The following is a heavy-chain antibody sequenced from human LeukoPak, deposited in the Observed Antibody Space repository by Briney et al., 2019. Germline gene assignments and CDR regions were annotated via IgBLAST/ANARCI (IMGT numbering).Heavy chain of an antibody. CDR1: GFTFDDYG. J-gene: IGHJ4*02. Sequence: GGSLRLSCAASGFTFDDYGMSWVRQAPGKGLEWVSAISGSGGTTYYADSVKGRFTISRDNSKNTLYLQINSLRDEDTAVYYCAKDHLPGIVVADRDYWGQGTLVTVSS. CDR2: ISGSGGTT. D-gene: IGHD6-19*01. V-gene: IGHV3-23*01. CDR3: AKDHLPGIVVADRDY.